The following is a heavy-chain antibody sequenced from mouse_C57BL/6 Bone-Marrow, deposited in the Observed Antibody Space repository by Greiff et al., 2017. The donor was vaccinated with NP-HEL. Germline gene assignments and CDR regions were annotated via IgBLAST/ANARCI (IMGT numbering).Heavy chain of an antibody. CDR1: GFTFSSYA. Sequence: EVQRVESGGGLVKPGGSLKLSCAASGFTFSSYAMSWVRQTPEKRLEWVATISDGGSYTYYPDNVKGRFTISRDNAKNNLYLQMSHLKSEDTAMYYCARIYYGILYYAMDYWGQGTSVTVSS. D-gene: IGHD2-1*01. V-gene: IGHV5-4*01. J-gene: IGHJ4*01. CDR2: ISDGGSYT. CDR3: ARIYYGILYYAMDY.